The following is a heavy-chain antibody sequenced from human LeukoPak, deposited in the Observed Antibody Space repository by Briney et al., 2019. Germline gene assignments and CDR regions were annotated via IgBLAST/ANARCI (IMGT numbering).Heavy chain of an antibody. D-gene: IGHD3-10*01. CDR1: GFTFSSYA. CDR3: AKDLITYYYGSGSPRPVDY. CDR2: ISGSGGST. Sequence: HPGGSLRLSCAASGFTFSSYAMSWVRQAPGKGLEWVSAISGSGGSTYYADSVKGRFTIFRDNSKNTLYLQMNSLRAEDTAVYYCAKDLITYYYGSGSPRPVDYWGQGTLVTVSS. J-gene: IGHJ4*02. V-gene: IGHV3-23*01.